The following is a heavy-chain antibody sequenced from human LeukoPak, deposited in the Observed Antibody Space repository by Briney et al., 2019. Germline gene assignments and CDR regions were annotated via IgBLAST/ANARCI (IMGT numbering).Heavy chain of an antibody. CDR3: ARDSPTVTAY. Sequence: ASVKVSCKASGYTFTGYYMHWVRQAPGQGLEWMGRIIPILGIANYAQKFQGRVTITADKSTSTAYMELSSLRSEDTAVYYCARDSPTVTAYWGQGTLVTVSS. J-gene: IGHJ4*02. CDR2: IIPILGIA. CDR1: GYTFTGYY. V-gene: IGHV1-69*04. D-gene: IGHD4-17*01.